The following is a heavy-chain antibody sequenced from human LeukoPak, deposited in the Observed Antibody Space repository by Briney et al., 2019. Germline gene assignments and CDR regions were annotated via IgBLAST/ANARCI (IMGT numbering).Heavy chain of an antibody. D-gene: IGHD6-19*01. J-gene: IGHJ3*02. V-gene: IGHV4-39*07. CDR2: IYHDGGT. CDR3: ARLKGTGWYDVFDI. Sequence: SETLSLTCTVSGGSISSSSYFWGWIRQPPGKGLEWIGSIYHDGGTYYTPSFESRVTMSVDTSKNQFSLNLTSVTAADTAMYYCARLKGTGWYDVFDIWGQGTMVTVSS. CDR1: GGSISSSSYF.